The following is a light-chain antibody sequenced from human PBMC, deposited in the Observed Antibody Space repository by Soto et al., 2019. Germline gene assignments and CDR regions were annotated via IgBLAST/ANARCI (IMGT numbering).Light chain of an antibody. CDR1: HSVSIN. Sequence: DILMTQSPSSLSVPPVERSTLSFMASHSVSINLARYQQKPGQAPRLLIYRDSTRATGAPARFSGSGSGTEFTLTISGLQYEDFAVYYCQQYNNCPQTFGQGTKVDI. V-gene: IGKV3-15*01. CDR3: QQYNNCPQT. CDR2: RDS. J-gene: IGKJ1*01.